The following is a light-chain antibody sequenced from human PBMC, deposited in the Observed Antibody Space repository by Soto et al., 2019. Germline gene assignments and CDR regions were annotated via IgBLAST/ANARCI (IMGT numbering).Light chain of an antibody. J-gene: IGKJ1*01. CDR3: QQYKSFSWT. V-gene: IGKV1-5*03. CDR1: QTISSW. Sequence: DIQMTQSPSTLSASVGDRVTITCRASQTISSWLAWYQQKPGKAPKLLIYKASSLESGVPSRFSGRGSGTEFTLTISSLQPDDIATYYCQQYKSFSWTFGQGTKVEMK. CDR2: KAS.